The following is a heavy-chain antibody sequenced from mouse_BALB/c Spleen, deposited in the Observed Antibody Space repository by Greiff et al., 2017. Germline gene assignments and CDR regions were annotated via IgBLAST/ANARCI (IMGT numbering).Heavy chain of an antibody. V-gene: IGHV5-6-5*01. CDR2: ISSGGST. CDR3: ARDSLLRPYAMDY. J-gene: IGHJ4*01. Sequence: EVQLVESGGGLVKPGGSLKLSCAASGFTFSSYAMSWVRQTPEKRLEWVASISSGGSTHYPDSVKGRFTISRDNARNILYLQMSSLRSEDTAMYYCARDSLLRPYAMDYWGQGTSVTVSS. D-gene: IGHD1-2*01. CDR1: GFTFSSYA.